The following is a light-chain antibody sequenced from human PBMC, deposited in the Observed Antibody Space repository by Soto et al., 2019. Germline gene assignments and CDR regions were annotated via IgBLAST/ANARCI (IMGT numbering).Light chain of an antibody. Sequence: NQSPSTLSATVGDRDPITCRASQSISSWLAWYQQKPGKAPKLLIYDASSLESGVPSRFSGSGSGTEFTLTISSLQPDDFATYYCQQYNSYAWTFAQGTKVDI. J-gene: IGKJ1*01. V-gene: IGKV1-5*01. CDR1: QSISSW. CDR3: QQYNSYAWT. CDR2: DAS.